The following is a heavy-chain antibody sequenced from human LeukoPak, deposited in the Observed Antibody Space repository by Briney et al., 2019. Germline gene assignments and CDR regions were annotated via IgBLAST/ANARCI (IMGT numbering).Heavy chain of an antibody. J-gene: IGHJ4*02. CDR2: LYSGGYT. Sequence: GGSLRLSCAASGFTVSSNFMSWVRQAPGKGLEWVSVLYSGGYTVYADSVKGRFTISGDNSENTLYLQMNSLRADDTAVYYCVRASSTTAAGLFDYWGQGTLLTVSS. V-gene: IGHV3-53*01. CDR3: VRASSTTAAGLFDY. D-gene: IGHD6-13*01. CDR1: GFTVSSNF.